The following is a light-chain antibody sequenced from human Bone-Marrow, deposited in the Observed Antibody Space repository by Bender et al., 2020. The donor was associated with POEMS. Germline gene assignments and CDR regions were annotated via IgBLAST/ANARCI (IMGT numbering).Light chain of an antibody. J-gene: IGLJ1*01. CDR2: DNT. V-gene: IGLV1-40*01. CDR1: TSNIGAGFD. CDR3: HSYDISWAQV. Sequence: QPVLTQPPSVSGAPGQTVTISCTGSTSNIGAGFDVHWYQQLPGVAPKLLIYDNTNRPSGVPDRFSGSKSGTSASLAITGLQADDEADYYCHSYDISWAQVLGTGTKVTVL.